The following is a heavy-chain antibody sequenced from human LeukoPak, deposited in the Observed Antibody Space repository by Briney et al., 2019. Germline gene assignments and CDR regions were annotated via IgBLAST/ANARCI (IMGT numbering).Heavy chain of an antibody. V-gene: IGHV1-8*01. CDR3: ARGCWSTIFGVVNQPFSY. D-gene: IGHD3-3*01. CDR2: MNPNSGNT. Sequence: ASVKVSCKASGYTFTSYDINWVRQATGQGLEWMGWMNPNSGNTGYAQKFQGRVTMTRNTSISTAYMELSSLRSEDTAVYYCARGCWSTIFGVVNQPFSYWGQGTLVTVSS. J-gene: IGHJ4*02. CDR1: GYTFTSYD.